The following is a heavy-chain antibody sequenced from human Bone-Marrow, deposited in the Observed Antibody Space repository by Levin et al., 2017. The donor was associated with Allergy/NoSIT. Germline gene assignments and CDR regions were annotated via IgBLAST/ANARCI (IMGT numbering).Heavy chain of an antibody. V-gene: IGHV3-9*01. Sequence: PGGSLRLSCAASGFTFDDYAMHWVRQAPGKGLEWVSGISWNSGSIGYADSVKGRFTISRDNAKNSLYLQMNSLRAEDTALYYCAKGLKERGSGLYYYYGMDVWGQGTTVTVSS. D-gene: IGHD2-15*01. CDR1: GFTFDDYA. J-gene: IGHJ6*02. CDR2: ISWNSGSI. CDR3: AKGLKERGSGLYYYYGMDV.